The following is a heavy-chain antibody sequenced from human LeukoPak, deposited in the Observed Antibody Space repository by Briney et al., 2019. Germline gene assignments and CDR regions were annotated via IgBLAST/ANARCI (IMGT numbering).Heavy chain of an antibody. J-gene: IGHJ4*02. D-gene: IGHD4-17*01. CDR3: ARARWTSTVTTYYLDY. CDR1: GYIFSDYA. V-gene: IGHV1-3*01. Sequence: ASVKVSWKASGYIFSDYAIQWVRQAPGQGLERMGWINAGNGKTKYSQKFQGRVTITRETSASTAYMELSGLRSEDTAVYYCARARWTSTVTTYYLDYWGQGTLVTVSS. CDR2: INAGNGKT.